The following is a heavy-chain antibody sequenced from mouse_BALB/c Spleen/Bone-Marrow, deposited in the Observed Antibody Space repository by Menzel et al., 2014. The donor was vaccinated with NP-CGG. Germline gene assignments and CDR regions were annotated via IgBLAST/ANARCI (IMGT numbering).Heavy chain of an antibody. CDR3: ARQLLYAMDY. J-gene: IGHJ4*01. Sequence: EVKLIESGGGLVKPGGSLKLSCAASGFAFSSYEMPWVRQTPEKRLEWVVTISSGGSYTYYPDSVKGRFTISRDKSRNTLYLKMSRLKYEDTALYYCARQLLYAMDYWGQGTSVTVAS. V-gene: IGHV5-9*02. CDR1: GFAFSSYE. CDR2: ISSGGSYT. D-gene: IGHD2-12*01.